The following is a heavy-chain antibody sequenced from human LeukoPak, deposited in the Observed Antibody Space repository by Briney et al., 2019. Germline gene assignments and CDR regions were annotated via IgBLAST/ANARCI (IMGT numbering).Heavy chain of an antibody. V-gene: IGHV3-30*02. Sequence: GGSLRLSCAASGFTFSDYYMSWIRQAPGKGLEWVASIRYDGSDEYYTESVKGRFTISRDNSKNTLSLQMNSLRAEDTAVYYCAKDVAYGSGIYYFDYWGQGTLVTVSS. CDR2: IRYDGSDE. J-gene: IGHJ4*02. CDR1: GFTFSDYY. D-gene: IGHD3-10*01. CDR3: AKDVAYGSGIYYFDY.